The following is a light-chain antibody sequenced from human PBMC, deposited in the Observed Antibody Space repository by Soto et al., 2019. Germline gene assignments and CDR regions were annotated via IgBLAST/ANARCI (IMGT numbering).Light chain of an antibody. Sequence: QSALTQPRSVSGSPGQSVTISCTGTSSDVGGYNYVSWYQQHPGKAPKLIIYAVSGRPSGVPDRFSGSKSGNTASLTISGLQADDEADYYCCSYTSSSTWVFGGGTKLTVL. CDR3: CSYTSSSTWV. V-gene: IGLV2-11*01. J-gene: IGLJ3*02. CDR2: AVS. CDR1: SSDVGGYNY.